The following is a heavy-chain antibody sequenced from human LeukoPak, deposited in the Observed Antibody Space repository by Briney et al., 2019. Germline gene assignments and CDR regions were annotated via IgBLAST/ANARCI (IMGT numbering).Heavy chain of an antibody. CDR1: GGSFSDYY. CDR3: TSPWFDP. CDR2: INHSGST. Sequence: SXTLSXXCSVYGGSFSDYYWSWIRQPPGKGLEWIGEINHSGSTNYNPSLTSRVTISVDTSKNKFSLKLTSVTAADTAVYYCTSPWFDPWGQGTLVTVSS. J-gene: IGHJ5*02. V-gene: IGHV4-34*01.